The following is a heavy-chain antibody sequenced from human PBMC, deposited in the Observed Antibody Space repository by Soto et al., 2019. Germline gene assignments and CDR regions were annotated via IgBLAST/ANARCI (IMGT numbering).Heavy chain of an antibody. D-gene: IGHD3-22*01. CDR1: GFTFSSYG. V-gene: IGHV3-33*01. Sequence: PGGSLRLSCAASGFTFSSYGMHWVRQAPGKGLEWVAVIWYDGSNKYYADSVKGRFTISRDNSKNTLYLQMNSLRAEDTAVYYCAREKSYYYDSSGYYGYWGQGTLVTSPQ. J-gene: IGHJ4*02. CDR3: AREKSYYYDSSGYYGY. CDR2: IWYDGSNK.